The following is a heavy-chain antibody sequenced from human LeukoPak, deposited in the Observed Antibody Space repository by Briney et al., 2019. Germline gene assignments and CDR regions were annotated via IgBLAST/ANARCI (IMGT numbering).Heavy chain of an antibody. Sequence: PGGSLRLSCAASGFTFSSYAMSWVRQAPGKGLEWVSAISGSGGSTYYADSVKGRFTISRDNSKNTLYLQMNSLRAEDTAVYYCARGGKIVPTRGFDPWGQGTLVTVSS. V-gene: IGHV3-23*01. CDR3: ARGGKIVPTRGFDP. CDR2: ISGSGGST. D-gene: IGHD2/OR15-2a*01. CDR1: GFTFSSYA. J-gene: IGHJ5*02.